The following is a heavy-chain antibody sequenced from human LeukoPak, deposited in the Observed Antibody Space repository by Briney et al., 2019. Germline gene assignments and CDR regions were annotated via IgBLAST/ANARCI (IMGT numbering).Heavy chain of an antibody. Sequence: GASVKVSCKASGGTFSSYAISWVRQAPGQGLEWMGWINPNSGGTNYAQKFQGRVTMTRDTSISTAYMELSRLRSDDTAVYYCARGDPRGSSWTTQGHYYYYMDVWGKGTTVTVSS. CDR3: ARGDPRGSSWTTQGHYYYYMDV. CDR1: GGTFSSYA. D-gene: IGHD6-13*01. J-gene: IGHJ6*03. CDR2: INPNSGGT. V-gene: IGHV1-2*02.